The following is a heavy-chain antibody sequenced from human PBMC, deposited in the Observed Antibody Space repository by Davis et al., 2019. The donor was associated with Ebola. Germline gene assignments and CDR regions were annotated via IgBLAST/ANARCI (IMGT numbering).Heavy chain of an antibody. J-gene: IGHJ4*02. D-gene: IGHD3-9*01. CDR2: INHSGST. V-gene: IGHV4-34*09. Sequence: SETLSLTCAVYGGSFSSYYWSWIRQPPGKGLEWIGEINHSGSTNYNPSLKSRVTISVDTSKNQFSLKLSSVTAADTAVYYCARARLRYFDWLSPIFDYWGQGTLVTVSS. CDR1: GGSFSSYY. CDR3: ARARLRYFDWLSPIFDY.